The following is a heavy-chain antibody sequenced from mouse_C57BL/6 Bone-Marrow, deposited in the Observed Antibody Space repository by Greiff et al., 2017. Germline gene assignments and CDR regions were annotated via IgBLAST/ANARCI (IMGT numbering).Heavy chain of an antibody. CDR3: ARQGYLGEV. V-gene: IGHV5-12*01. D-gene: IGHD2-14*01. J-gene: IGHJ1*03. CDR1: GFTFSDYY. Sequence: EVKVVESGGGLVQPGGSLKLSCAASGFTFSDYYMYWVRQTPEKRLEWVAYISNGGGSTYYPDTVKGRFTISRDNAKNTLYLQMSRLKSEDTAMYYCARQGYLGEVWGTGTTVTVSS. CDR2: ISNGGGST.